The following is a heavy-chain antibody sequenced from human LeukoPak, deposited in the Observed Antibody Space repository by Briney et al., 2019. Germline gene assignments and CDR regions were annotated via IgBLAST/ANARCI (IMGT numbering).Heavy chain of an antibody. CDR1: GFTFSSYS. D-gene: IGHD6-25*01. V-gene: IGHV3-21*01. CDR2: ISSSSSYI. J-gene: IGHJ6*02. CDR3: ARGARLGGLYDGMDV. Sequence: GGSLRLSCAASGFTFSSYSMNWVRPAPGKGLEWVSSISSSSSYIYYADSVKGRFTISRDNAKNSLYLQMNSLRAEDTAVYYCARGARLGGLYDGMDVWGQGTTVTVSS.